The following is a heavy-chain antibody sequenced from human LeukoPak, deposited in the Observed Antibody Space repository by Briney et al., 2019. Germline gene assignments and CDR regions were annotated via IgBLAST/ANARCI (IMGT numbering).Heavy chain of an antibody. CDR2: IYPADSDT. Sequence: GESLKISCKGSAYSFATYWIGWVRQMPGKGLEWMGIIYPADSDTRYSPSFEGQVTISADKSISTAYLQWSSLKASDTGMYYCARQNQAGYYYYGLDVWGQGTSVTVSS. J-gene: IGHJ6*02. CDR3: ARQNQAGYYYYGLDV. CDR1: AYSFATYW. V-gene: IGHV5-51*01.